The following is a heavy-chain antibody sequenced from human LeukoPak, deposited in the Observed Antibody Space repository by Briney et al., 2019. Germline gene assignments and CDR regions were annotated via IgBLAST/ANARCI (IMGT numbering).Heavy chain of an antibody. CDR3: ARDPGFFDY. D-gene: IGHD7-27*01. J-gene: IGHJ4*02. CDR2: ISASSVTI. CDR1: GFTFSSYW. V-gene: IGHV3-48*02. Sequence: PGGSLRLSCAASGFTFSSYWMHWVRQAPGKGLEWVSYISASSVTIYDADSVKGRFTIFRDNAKNSLYLHMNSLRDEDTAVYYCARDPGFFDYWGQGTLVIVSS.